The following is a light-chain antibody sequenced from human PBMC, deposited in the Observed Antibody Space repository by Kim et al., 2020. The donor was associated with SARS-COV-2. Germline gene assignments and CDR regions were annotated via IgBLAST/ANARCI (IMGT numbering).Light chain of an antibody. CDR2: QNS. J-gene: IGLJ2*01. Sequence: SYELTQPPSVSVSPGQTASITCSGNDLGNKFVCWYQQKPGQSPVLVIYQNSKRPSGIPERFSGSNSGTTATLTISGTQAMDEADYYCQVWDSSTAVFGGGTQLTVL. CDR1: DLGNKF. V-gene: IGLV3-1*01. CDR3: QVWDSSTAV.